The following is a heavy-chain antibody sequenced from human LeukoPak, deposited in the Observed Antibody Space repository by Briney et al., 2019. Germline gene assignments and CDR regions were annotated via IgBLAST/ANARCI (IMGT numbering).Heavy chain of an antibody. D-gene: IGHD1-26*01. CDR2: ISWNSGSI. Sequence: PGGSLRLSCAASGFTFDDYAMHWVRQAPGKGLEWVSGISWNSGSIGYADSVKGRFIISRDNAENSLYLQMNSLRAEDTALYYCAKDLHLGATAPFDYWGQGTLVTVSS. CDR1: GFTFDDYA. V-gene: IGHV3-9*01. J-gene: IGHJ4*02. CDR3: AKDLHLGATAPFDY.